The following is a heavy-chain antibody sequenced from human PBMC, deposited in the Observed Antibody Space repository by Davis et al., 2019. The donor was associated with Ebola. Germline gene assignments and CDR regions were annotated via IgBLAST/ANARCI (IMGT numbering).Heavy chain of an antibody. Sequence: AASVQVSCKGSGYSFSDYYMHWVQGAPGKGLEWVGLVDPKAGKTVYAEQFQERVTITADKSTDTVYMELSSLRYEDTAVYYCATLDILTAYVSYAMDVWGQGTTVTVS. CDR2: VDPKAGKT. CDR1: GYSFSDYY. V-gene: IGHV1-69-2*01. CDR3: ATLDILTAYVSYAMDV. J-gene: IGHJ6*02. D-gene: IGHD3-9*01.